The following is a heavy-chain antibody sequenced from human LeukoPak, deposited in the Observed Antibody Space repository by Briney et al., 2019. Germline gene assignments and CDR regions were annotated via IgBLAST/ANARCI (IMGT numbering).Heavy chain of an antibody. J-gene: IGHJ4*02. CDR1: GGSFSGYY. CDR3: ASLEPVKVVPAALTYDY. V-gene: IGHV4-34*01. Sequence: SETLSLTRAVYGGSFSGYYWSWIRQPPGKGLEWIGEINHSGSTNYNPSLKSRVTISVDTSKNQFSLKLSSVTAADTAVYYCASLEPVKVVPAALTYDYWGQGTLVTVSS. D-gene: IGHD2-2*01. CDR2: INHSGST.